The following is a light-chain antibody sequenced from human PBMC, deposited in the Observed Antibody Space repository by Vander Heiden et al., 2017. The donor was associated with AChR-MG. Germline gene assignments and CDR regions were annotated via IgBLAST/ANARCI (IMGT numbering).Light chain of an antibody. CDR3: QQYYSTPT. J-gene: IGKJ2*01. Sequence: DIVMTQSPDSLAVSLGERATINCKSSQSVLYSSNNKNYLAWYQQKPGQPPKLLIYWASTRESGVPDRFSGSGSGTDFTLTISSLQAEDVALYYCQQYYSTPTFGQGTKLEIK. CDR1: QSVLYSSNNKNY. CDR2: WAS. V-gene: IGKV4-1*01.